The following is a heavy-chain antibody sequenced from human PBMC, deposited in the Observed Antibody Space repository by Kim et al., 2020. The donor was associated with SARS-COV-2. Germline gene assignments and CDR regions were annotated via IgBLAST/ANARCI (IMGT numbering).Heavy chain of an antibody. Sequence: SETLSLTCTVSGYSISSGYYWGWIRQPPGKGLEWIGSIYHSGSTYYNPSLKSRVTISVDTSKNQFSLKLSSVTAADTAVYYCARVEYGDYEMYNWFDPWGQGTLVTVSS. CDR1: GYSISSGYY. CDR2: IYHSGST. CDR3: ARVEYGDYEMYNWFDP. D-gene: IGHD4-17*01. J-gene: IGHJ5*02. V-gene: IGHV4-38-2*02.